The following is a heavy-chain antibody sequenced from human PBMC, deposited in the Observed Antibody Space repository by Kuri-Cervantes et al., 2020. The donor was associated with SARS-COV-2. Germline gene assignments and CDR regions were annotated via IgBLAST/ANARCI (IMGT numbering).Heavy chain of an antibody. CDR3: AREGGIAVAGIGFDY. CDR2: INPNSGGT. J-gene: IGHJ4*02. CDR1: GYTFTGYY. Sequence: ASVKVSCKASGYTFTGYYMHWVRQAPGQGLEWMGWINPNSGGTNYAQKFQGRVTMTRDTSISTAYMELSRLRSDDTAVYYCAREGGIAVAGIGFDYWGQGTLVTVSS. V-gene: IGHV1-2*02. D-gene: IGHD6-19*01.